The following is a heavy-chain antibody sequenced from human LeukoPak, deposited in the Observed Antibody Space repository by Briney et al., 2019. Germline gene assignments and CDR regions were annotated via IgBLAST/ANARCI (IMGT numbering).Heavy chain of an antibody. V-gene: IGHV4-4*07. CDR1: GGSISSYY. CDR2: IHTSGST. J-gene: IGHJ6*04. CDR3: ARPLHKLAPMDV. Sequence: SETLSLTCTVSGGSISSYYWSWIRQPAGRGLEWIGRIHTSGSTNYNPSLKSRVTMSVETSRNQFSLKLRSVTAADTAVYYCARPLHKLAPMDVWGKGTTVTISS.